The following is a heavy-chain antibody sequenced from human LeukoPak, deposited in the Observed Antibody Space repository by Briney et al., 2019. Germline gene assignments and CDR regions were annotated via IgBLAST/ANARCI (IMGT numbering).Heavy chain of an antibody. CDR3: ARDPEPDYGIDY. V-gene: IGHV1-46*01. CDR2: INPSGGST. Sequence: VASVKVSCKAPGYTFTSYYMHWVRQAPGQGLEWMGIINPSGGSTSYAQKFQGRVTMTRDTSTSTVYMELSSLRSEDTAVYYCARDPEPDYGIDYWGQGTLVTVSS. J-gene: IGHJ4*02. CDR1: GYTFTSYY. D-gene: IGHD4-17*01.